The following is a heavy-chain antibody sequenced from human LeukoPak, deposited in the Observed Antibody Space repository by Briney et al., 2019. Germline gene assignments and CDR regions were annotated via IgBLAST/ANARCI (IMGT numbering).Heavy chain of an antibody. Sequence: TGRSLRLSCAASGFTFSSYGMHWVRQAPGKGLEWVAVISYDGSNKYYADSVKGRFTISRDNSKNTLYLQMNSLRAEDTAIYYCAKDFLQYDISGLTALDIWGQGTMVIVSS. CDR3: AKDFLQYDISGLTALDI. J-gene: IGHJ3*02. CDR1: GFTFSSYG. D-gene: IGHD3-22*01. V-gene: IGHV3-30*18. CDR2: ISYDGSNK.